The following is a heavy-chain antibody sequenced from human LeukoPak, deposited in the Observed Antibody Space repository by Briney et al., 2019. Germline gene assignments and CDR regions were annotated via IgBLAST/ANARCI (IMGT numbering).Heavy chain of an antibody. D-gene: IGHD3-22*01. CDR3: AKDRPNYYGSNGHYYRRDGDY. V-gene: IGHV3-23*01. CDR2: ITSSGDGT. J-gene: IGHJ4*02. CDR1: GGSFSGYY. Sequence: PSETLSLTCAVYGGSFSGYYWSWIRQPPGKGLEWVSSITSSGDGTYYADSVKGRFTISRDNSENMLYLQMNSLRVEDTAVYFCAKDRPNYYGSNGHYYRRDGDYWGQGTLVTVSS.